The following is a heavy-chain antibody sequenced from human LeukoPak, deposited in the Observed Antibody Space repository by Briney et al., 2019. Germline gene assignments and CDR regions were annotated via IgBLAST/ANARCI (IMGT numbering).Heavy chain of an antibody. V-gene: IGHV3-30*03. CDR3: ARDRLPSDQDDFDY. CDR1: GFTVSSNV. D-gene: IGHD3-3*01. J-gene: IGHJ4*02. Sequence: HPGGSLRLSCAASGFTVSSNVMSWVRQPPGKGLEWVAVLSYDGFTQYYADSVKGRFTISRDSSKNTLYLQMNSLRPEDTAVYHCARDRLPSDQDDFDYWGQGTLVTVSS. CDR2: LSYDGFTQ.